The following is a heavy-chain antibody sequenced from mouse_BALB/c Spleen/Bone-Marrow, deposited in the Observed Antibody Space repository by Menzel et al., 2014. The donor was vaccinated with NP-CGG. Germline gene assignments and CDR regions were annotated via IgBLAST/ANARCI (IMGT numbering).Heavy chain of an antibody. CDR3: ARYSSGTDDYIDL. Sequence: EESGGRLVTPGGTLTLTCTASGFSLSSYYMTWVRQAPGGGLEWIGLIGTDANTVYASWAKGRFTISXTSTTVDLEITSPTTEDTATYICARYSSGTDDYIDLWGQGTLVTVSS. D-gene: IGHD2-4*01. CDR2: IGTDANT. CDR1: GFSLSSYY. V-gene: IGHV5-6-5*01. J-gene: IGHJ2*01.